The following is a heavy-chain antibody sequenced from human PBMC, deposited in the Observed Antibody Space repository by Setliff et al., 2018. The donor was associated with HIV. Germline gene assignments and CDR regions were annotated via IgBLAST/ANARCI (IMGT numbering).Heavy chain of an antibody. Sequence: PGESLKISCTGSGYSFTSYWIGWVRQMPGKGLEWMGIIYPGDSHTRYSPSFQGQVTISADKSISTAYLQCSSLKASDTAMYYCARSGKAVGSAGLGAFDIWGQGTMVTASS. J-gene: IGHJ3*02. V-gene: IGHV5-51*01. CDR1: GYSFTSYW. CDR2: IYPGDSHT. CDR3: ARSGKAVGSAGLGAFDI. D-gene: IGHD6-19*01.